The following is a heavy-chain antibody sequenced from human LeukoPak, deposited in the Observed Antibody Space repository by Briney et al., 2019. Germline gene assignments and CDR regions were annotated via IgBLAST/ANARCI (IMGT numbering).Heavy chain of an antibody. CDR2: IYTTGNT. CDR3: AGRWWEVIRTSRQYNDYSLDV. J-gene: IGHJ6*03. Sequence: KPSETLSLTCTVSGGSIYRCYWSWIRQSPGKGLEWIGYIYTTGNTNYNPSLKNRVTFSLDTSESQFSLRLSSVTAADTAVYYCAGRWWEVIRTSRQYNDYSLDVWGKGTTVIVSS. D-gene: IGHD2-8*02. V-gene: IGHV4-59*01. CDR1: GGSIYRCY.